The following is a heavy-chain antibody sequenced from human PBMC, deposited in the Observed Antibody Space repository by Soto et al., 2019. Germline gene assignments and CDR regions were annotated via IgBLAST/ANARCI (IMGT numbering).Heavy chain of an antibody. CDR3: GKDMEWGGSHVDRAFDI. CDR1: GFTFDDYA. CDR2: ISWNSGII. J-gene: IGHJ3*02. D-gene: IGHD1-26*01. V-gene: IGHV3-9*01. Sequence: EMKLVESGGGLVQPGRSLRLSCAASGFTFDDYAMHWVRQAPGKGLEWVSSISWNSGIIDYADSVKGRFTISRDNAKNSLYLQMNSLRPEDRALYYWGKDMEWGGSHVDRAFDIWGQGTMVSVSS.